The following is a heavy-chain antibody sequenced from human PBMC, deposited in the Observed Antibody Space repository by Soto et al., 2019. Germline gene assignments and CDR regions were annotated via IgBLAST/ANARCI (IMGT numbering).Heavy chain of an antibody. CDR3: ARNSLALRKNNGFDP. D-gene: IGHD3-3*02. Sequence: SETLSLTCTVSGDSIISSDFYWGWVRQPPGKGLEWIGSIFYLGSSYYNPSLKSRVTMSVDTSKNQFPLRLRSVTAADTALYFCARNSLALRKNNGFDPWGQGIMVTVSS. J-gene: IGHJ5*02. V-gene: IGHV4-39*01. CDR2: IFYLGSS. CDR1: GDSIISSDFY.